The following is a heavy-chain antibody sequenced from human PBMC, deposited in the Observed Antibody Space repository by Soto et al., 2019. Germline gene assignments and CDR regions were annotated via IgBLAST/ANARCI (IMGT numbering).Heavy chain of an antibody. J-gene: IGHJ5*02. CDR2: IWYDGSNK. V-gene: IGHV3-33*01. D-gene: IGHD6-13*01. CDR3: ARDPRIAEAGIYVGEFDP. CDR1: GFTFSSYG. Sequence: PGGSLRLSCAASGFTFSSYGMHWVRQAPGKGLEWVAVIWYDGSNKYYADSVKGRFTISRDNSKNTLYLQMNSLRAEDTAVYYCARDPRIAEAGIYVGEFDPWGQGTLVTVSS.